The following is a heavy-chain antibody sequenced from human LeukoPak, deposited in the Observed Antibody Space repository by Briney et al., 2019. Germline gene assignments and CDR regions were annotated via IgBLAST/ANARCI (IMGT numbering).Heavy chain of an antibody. J-gene: IGHJ4*02. Sequence: GGSLRLSYAASGFTFSSYGMSWVRQAPGKGLEWVSGISDSGGSTNYADSVKGRFTISRDNSKNTLYLQLNSLRAEDTAVYYCAKDLRRDILTGYSDYWGQGTLVTVSS. CDR1: GFTFSSYG. D-gene: IGHD3-9*01. CDR2: ISDSGGST. CDR3: AKDLRRDILTGYSDY. V-gene: IGHV3-23*01.